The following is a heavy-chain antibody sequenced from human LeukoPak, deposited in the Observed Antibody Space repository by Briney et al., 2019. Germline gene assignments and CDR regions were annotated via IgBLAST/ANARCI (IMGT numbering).Heavy chain of an antibody. CDR2: ISTIGST. J-gene: IGHJ4*02. D-gene: IGHD3-10*01. CDR1: SGSISSSNYY. Sequence: SETLSLTCTVSSGSISSSNYYWSWIRQPAGKGLEWIGRISTIGSTNYNPSLNSRVTISIDTSKNQFSLKLSSVTAADTAVYYCARSTMVRGRPFAYWGQGTLVTVSS. CDR3: ARSTMVRGRPFAY. V-gene: IGHV4-61*02.